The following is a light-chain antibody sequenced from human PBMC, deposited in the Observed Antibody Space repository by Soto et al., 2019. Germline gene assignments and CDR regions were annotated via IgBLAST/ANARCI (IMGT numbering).Light chain of an antibody. CDR1: SSDVGTYDL. V-gene: IGLV2-23*01. CDR3: CSFAGSNSWV. CDR2: EAT. J-gene: IGLJ3*02. Sequence: QSVLTQPASVSGSPGQSITIPCTGSSSDVGTYDLVSWYQHHPGAAPKLMIYEATRRPSGISNRFSGSKSGNTASLTISGLQAEDEADYYCCSFAGSNSWVFGGGTKLTVL.